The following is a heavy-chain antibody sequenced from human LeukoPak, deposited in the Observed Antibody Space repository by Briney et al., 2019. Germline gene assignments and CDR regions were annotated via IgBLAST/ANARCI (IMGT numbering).Heavy chain of an antibody. CDR3: TKSDGYVIRI. D-gene: IGHD2/OR15-2a*01. J-gene: IGHJ3*02. V-gene: IGHV4-39*07. CDR1: GGSISSSSYY. Sequence: KSSETLSLTCTVSGGSISSSSYYWGWIRQPPGKGLEWIGSIYYTGNTYYNASLKSRVTISVDTSKNQFSLKVISMTAADTAVYYCTKSDGYVIRICGRGTMVTVSS. CDR2: IYYTGNT.